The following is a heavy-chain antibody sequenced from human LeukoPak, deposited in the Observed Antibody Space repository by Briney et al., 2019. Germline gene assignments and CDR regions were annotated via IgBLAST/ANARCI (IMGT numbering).Heavy chain of an antibody. J-gene: IGHJ4*02. CDR2: IKSKTSGGTT. V-gene: IGHV3-15*01. D-gene: IGHD3-22*01. CDR3: TTGVVAAGHDGY. CDR1: GFIFSGAW. Sequence: GGSLRLSCAASGFIFSGAWMNWVRQTPGKGLEWVGRIKSKTSGGTTDYAAPVKGRFTISRDDSKNILYLQMNGLKIEDTAIYYCTTGVVAAGHDGYWGQGTVAIVSS.